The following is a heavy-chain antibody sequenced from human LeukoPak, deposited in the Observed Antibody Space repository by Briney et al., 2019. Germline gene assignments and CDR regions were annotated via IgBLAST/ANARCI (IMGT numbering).Heavy chain of an antibody. CDR1: GFTFSSFA. Sequence: PGGSLRLSCAASGFTFSSFAMSWVRQAPGKGLEYVSAISSNGGGTYYANSVKGGFTISRDNSKNTLYLQVGSLRVEDMGVYYCARITEGYSYGGYFDYWGQGTLVTVSS. CDR3: ARITEGYSYGGYFDY. CDR2: ISSNGGGT. J-gene: IGHJ4*02. D-gene: IGHD5-18*01. V-gene: IGHV3-64*01.